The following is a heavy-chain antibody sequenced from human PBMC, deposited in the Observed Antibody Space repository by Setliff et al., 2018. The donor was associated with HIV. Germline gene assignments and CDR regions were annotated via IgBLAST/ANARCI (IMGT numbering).Heavy chain of an antibody. J-gene: IGHJ4*02. Sequence: SETLSLTCTVSGPSINIHYWSWIRQSPGKAFEWIGYIYSTGSTNYNPSLQSRVTISMVASRNQFSLKVTSVTAADTAVYYCAKGAGFYGDYTFDHWGQGRQVTVS. CDR2: IYSTGST. CDR3: AKGAGFYGDYTFDH. D-gene: IGHD4-17*01. V-gene: IGHV4-59*11. CDR1: GPSINIHY.